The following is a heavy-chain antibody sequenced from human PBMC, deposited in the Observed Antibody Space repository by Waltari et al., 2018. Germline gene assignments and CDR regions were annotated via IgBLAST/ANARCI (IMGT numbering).Heavy chain of an antibody. Sequence: EVQLVESGGDLKQPGRSLRLSCIGSGFIFGDYALSWVRQAPGKGLECVGLIRSEAYGVLPEYAASVKDRVNISRDDSKNILYLQITSLKTEDTAVYYCSAGVYGMDVWGPGTTVTVS. V-gene: IGHV3-49*04. CDR1: GFIFGDYA. CDR3: SAGVYGMDV. D-gene: IGHD2-8*01. J-gene: IGHJ6*02. CDR2: IRSEAYGVLP.